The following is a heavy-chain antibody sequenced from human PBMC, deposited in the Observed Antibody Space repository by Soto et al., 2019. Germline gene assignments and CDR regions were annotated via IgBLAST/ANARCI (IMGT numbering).Heavy chain of an antibody. CDR2: ISYDGSKN. Sequence: QVQLVESGGGVVQPGRSLRLSCAASGFTFSSFGMHWVRQAPGKGLEWVSIISYDGSKNHHADFVRGRFTISRDNSKNTLYLQMNSVGPEDTAVYYCVKDPGQQWLPNYFDSWGQGTLVTVSS. J-gene: IGHJ4*02. CDR1: GFTFSSFG. CDR3: VKDPGQQWLPNYFDS. V-gene: IGHV3-30*18. D-gene: IGHD6-19*01.